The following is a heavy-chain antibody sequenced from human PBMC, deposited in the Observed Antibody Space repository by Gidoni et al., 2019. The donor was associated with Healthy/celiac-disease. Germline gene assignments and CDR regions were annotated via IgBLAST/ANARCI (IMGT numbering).Heavy chain of an antibody. CDR3: ARSNDYGDYYRYYFDS. CDR2: INYSGGT. J-gene: IGHJ4*02. D-gene: IGHD4-17*01. V-gene: IGHV4-34*01. CDR1: GGSFSGYY. Sequence: QVPLQQWGAGLLKPSETLSLTCAVYGGSFSGYYWNWIRQSPGKGLEWIGEINYSGGTNYNPSLKRRVTMSVDTSKNQFSLNLSSLTAADTAVYYCARSNDYGDYYRYYFDSWGQGTLVSVSS.